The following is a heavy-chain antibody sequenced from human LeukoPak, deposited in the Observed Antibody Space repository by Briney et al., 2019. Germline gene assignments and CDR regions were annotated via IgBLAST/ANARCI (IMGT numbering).Heavy chain of an antibody. Sequence: GGSLRLSCAASGFTFSSNYMSWVRQAPGKGLEWVSVIYSGGSTYYSDSVKGRFTISRDNSKNTLYLQMNSLRAEDTAVYYCARDTVAGSYYYGMDVWGQGTTVTVSS. CDR1: GFTFSSNY. J-gene: IGHJ6*02. D-gene: IGHD6-19*01. V-gene: IGHV3-66*02. CDR2: IYSGGST. CDR3: ARDTVAGSYYYGMDV.